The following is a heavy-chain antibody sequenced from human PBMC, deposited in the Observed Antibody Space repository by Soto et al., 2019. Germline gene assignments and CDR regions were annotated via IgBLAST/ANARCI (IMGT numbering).Heavy chain of an antibody. CDR2: ISGSGGST. Sequence: GGSLRLSCAASGFTFSSYAMSWVRQAPGKGLEWVSAISGSGGSTYYADSVKGRFTISRDNSKNTLYLQMNSLRAEDTAVYYCAKDGYADYDFWSGPSMDVWGQGTTVTVSS. V-gene: IGHV3-23*01. J-gene: IGHJ6*02. CDR3: AKDGYADYDFWSGPSMDV. CDR1: GFTFSSYA. D-gene: IGHD3-3*01.